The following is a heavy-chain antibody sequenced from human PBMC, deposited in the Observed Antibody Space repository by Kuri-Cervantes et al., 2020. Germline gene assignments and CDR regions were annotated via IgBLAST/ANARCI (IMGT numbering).Heavy chain of an antibody. Sequence: GESLKISCAASGITFSSYGMHWVRQAPGKGLEWVAVIWYDGGNKYYADSVKGRFTISRDNSKNTLYLQMNSLRAEDTAAYYCARSSYYYDSSGYYYGDYWGQGTLVTVSS. D-gene: IGHD3-22*01. CDR1: GITFSSYG. CDR3: ARSSYYYDSSGYYYGDY. V-gene: IGHV3-30*19. CDR2: IWYDGGNK. J-gene: IGHJ4*02.